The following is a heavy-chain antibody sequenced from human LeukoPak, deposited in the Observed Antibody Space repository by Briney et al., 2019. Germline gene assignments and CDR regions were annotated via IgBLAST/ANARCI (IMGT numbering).Heavy chain of an antibody. D-gene: IGHD5-12*01. CDR3: ARDGGYSGYDLDY. CDR1: GYSISSGYY. Sequence: SETLSLTCAVSGYSISSGYYWGWIRQPPGKGLEWIGSIYHSGSTYYNPSLKSRVTISVDTSKNQFSLKLSSVTAADTAVYYCARDGGYSGYDLDYWGQGTLVTVSS. CDR2: IYHSGST. J-gene: IGHJ4*02. V-gene: IGHV4-38-2*02.